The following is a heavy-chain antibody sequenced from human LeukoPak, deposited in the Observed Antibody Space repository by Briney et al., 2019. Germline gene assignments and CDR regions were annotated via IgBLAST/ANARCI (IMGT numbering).Heavy chain of an antibody. V-gene: IGHV3-21*04. CDR1: GFTFSSYS. D-gene: IGHD1-1*01. CDR2: ISSSSSYI. Sequence: KPGGSLRLSCAASGFTFSSYSMNWVRQAPGKGLEWVSSISSSSSYIYYADSVKGRFTISRDNAKNSLYLQMNSLRAEDTAVYYCAKGGWVEDYYMDVWGKGTTVTVSS. CDR3: AKGGWVEDYYMDV. J-gene: IGHJ6*03.